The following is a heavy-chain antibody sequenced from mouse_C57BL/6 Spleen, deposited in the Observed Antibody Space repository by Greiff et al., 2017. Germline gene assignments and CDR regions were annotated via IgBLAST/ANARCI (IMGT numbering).Heavy chain of an antibody. J-gene: IGHJ3*01. V-gene: IGHV1-61*01. CDR2: IYPSDSET. CDR3: ARGGDYDELFAY. D-gene: IGHD2-4*01. CDR1: GYTFTSYW. Sequence: QVQLQQPGAELVRPGSSVKLSCKASGYTFTSYWMDWVKQRPGQGLEWIGNIYPSDSETHYNQKFKDKATLTVDKSSSTAYMQLSSLTSEDSAVYYCARGGDYDELFAYWGQGTLVTVSA.